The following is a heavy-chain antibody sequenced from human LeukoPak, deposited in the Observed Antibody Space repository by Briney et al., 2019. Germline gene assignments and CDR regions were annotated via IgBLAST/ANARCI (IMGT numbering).Heavy chain of an antibody. CDR3: ARGIAGTGGPPTLRIDP. Sequence: SETLSLTCTVSGGSISSYYWSWIRQPPGKGLEWIGYMYYSGSTNYNPSLKRRVTISVDTSKNQFSLMLTSVTAADTAVYYCARGIAGTGGPPTLRIDPWGQGTLVIVSS. V-gene: IGHV4-59*08. D-gene: IGHD1-20*01. CDR2: MYYSGST. J-gene: IGHJ5*02. CDR1: GGSISSYY.